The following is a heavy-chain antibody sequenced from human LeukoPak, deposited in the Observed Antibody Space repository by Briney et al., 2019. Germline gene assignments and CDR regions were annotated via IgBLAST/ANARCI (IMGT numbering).Heavy chain of an antibody. V-gene: IGHV3-7*01. J-gene: IGHJ3*01. CDR1: GFTIGSYW. D-gene: IGHD2/OR15-2a*01. CDR2: IRQDGSEK. CDR3: ARAGYYGDDAFDL. Sequence: GSLRLSCVASGFTIGSYWMSWVRQAPGKGLEWVANIRQDGSEKYYVDSVKGRLTISRDNAKNSLYLQMNNLTAADTAIYYCARAGYYGDDAFDLCGQGTRILVSS.